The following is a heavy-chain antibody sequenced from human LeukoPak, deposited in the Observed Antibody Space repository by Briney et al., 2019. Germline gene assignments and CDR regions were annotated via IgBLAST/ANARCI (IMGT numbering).Heavy chain of an antibody. D-gene: IGHD2-21*02. Sequence: GGSLRLSCAASGFTFSSYEMNRVRQAPGKGLEWVSYSSSSGSTIYYADSVKGRFTISRDNAKNSLYLQMNSLRAEDTAVYYCAREVTAIPYYYYGMDVWGQGTTVTVSS. CDR1: GFTFSSYE. CDR2: SSSSGSTI. J-gene: IGHJ6*02. CDR3: AREVTAIPYYYYGMDV. V-gene: IGHV3-48*03.